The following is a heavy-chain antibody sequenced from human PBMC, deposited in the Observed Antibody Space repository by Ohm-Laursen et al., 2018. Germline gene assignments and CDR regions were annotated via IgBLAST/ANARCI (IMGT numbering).Heavy chain of an antibody. CDR2: ISAYNGNT. J-gene: IGHJ4*02. CDR1: GYTFTSYG. V-gene: IGHV1-18*01. D-gene: IGHD6-19*01. Sequence: ASVKVSCKGSGYTFTSYGISWLRQAPGQGLEWMGWISAYNGNTNYAQKLQGRVTMTKDTSTSTAYMELRSLRSDDTAVYYCARDKRASSGTNPLWYWGQGTLVTVSS. CDR3: ARDKRASSGTNPLWY.